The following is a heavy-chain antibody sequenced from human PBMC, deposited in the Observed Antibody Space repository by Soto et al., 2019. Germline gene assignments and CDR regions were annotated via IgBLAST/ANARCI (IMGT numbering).Heavy chain of an antibody. Sequence: EVQLVESGGGLVRPGGSVRLSCAASGFAAGSNYMSWVSQAPGKGLEWLSLIYIGGGTHYADSVKGRFTISRDYSKNALYLQMDSLRAEDMAVYHCTRGFCNSSSCYANWFDPWGQGTLVTVSS. CDR3: TRGFCNSSSCYANWFDP. CDR1: GFAAGSNY. J-gene: IGHJ5*02. CDR2: IYIGGGT. V-gene: IGHV3-66*01. D-gene: IGHD2-2*01.